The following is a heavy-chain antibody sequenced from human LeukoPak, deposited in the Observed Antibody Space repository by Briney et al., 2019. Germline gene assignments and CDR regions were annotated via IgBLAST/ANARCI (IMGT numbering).Heavy chain of an antibody. J-gene: IGHJ4*02. CDR2: ISSSGGST. V-gene: IGHV3-23*01. CDR1: GFTFSSYA. D-gene: IGHD6-13*01. Sequence: PGGSLRLSCAASGFTFSSYAMHWVRQAPGKGLEWVSAISSSGGSTYYADSVEGRFTISRDNSKNTLYLQMNSLRADDTAVYYCAKDKQQLAYFDYRGQGTLVTVSS. CDR3: AKDKQQLAYFDY.